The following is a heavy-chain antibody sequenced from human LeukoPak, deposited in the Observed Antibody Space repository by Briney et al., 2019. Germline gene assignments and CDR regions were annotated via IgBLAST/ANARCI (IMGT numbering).Heavy chain of an antibody. J-gene: IGHJ4*02. CDR2: ISSSSSYT. CDR3: AAGTAADF. Sequence: GGSLRLSCVVSGIPFSDYYMNWSRKAPGKGLEWISYISSSSSYTDYADSVKGRFTISRDNAKSALYLQMHSLRLEDTAVYYCAAGTAADFWGQGILVTVSS. V-gene: IGHV3-11*03. D-gene: IGHD6-13*01. CDR1: GIPFSDYY.